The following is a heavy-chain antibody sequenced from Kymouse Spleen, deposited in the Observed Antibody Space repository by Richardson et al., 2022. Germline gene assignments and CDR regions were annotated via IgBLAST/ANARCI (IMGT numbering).Heavy chain of an antibody. CDR1: GFTFSSYD. J-gene: IGHJ6*02. CDR3: AREGSSGWSPYYYGMDV. V-gene: IGHV3-13*01. D-gene: IGHD6-19*01. Sequence: EVQLVESGGGLVQPGGSLRLSCAASGFTFSSYDMHWVRQATGKGLEWVSAIGTAGDTYYPGSVKGRFTISRENAKNSLYLQMNSLRAGDTAVYYCAREGSSGWSPYYYGMDVWGQGTTVTVSS. CDR2: IGTAGDT.